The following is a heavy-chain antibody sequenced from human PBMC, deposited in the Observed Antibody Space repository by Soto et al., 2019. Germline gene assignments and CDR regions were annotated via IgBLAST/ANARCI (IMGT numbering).Heavy chain of an antibody. CDR2: IYYSGST. J-gene: IGHJ6*02. D-gene: IGHD3-22*01. V-gene: IGHV4-39*01. Sequence: SETLYLTCTVPGGSILSSSYYWGWIRQPPGKGLEWIGSIYYSGSTYYNPSLKSRVTISVDTSKNQFSLKLSSVTAADTAVYYCARRLYYDSSGFEGGGMDVWCQGTTVS. CDR1: GGSILSSSYY. CDR3: ARRLYYDSSGFEGGGMDV.